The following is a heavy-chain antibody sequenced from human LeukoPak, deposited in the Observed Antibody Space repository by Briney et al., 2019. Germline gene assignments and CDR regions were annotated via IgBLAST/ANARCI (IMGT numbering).Heavy chain of an antibody. J-gene: IGHJ4*02. Sequence: ASVKVSCKASGGTFSSYAISWVRQAPGQGLEWMGRIIPILGIANYAQKFQGRVTITADKSTSTAYMELSSLRSEDTAVYYCARARPLSSGPITMVRGKRGDYFDYWGQGTLVTVSS. CDR2: IIPILGIA. CDR1: GGTFSSYA. CDR3: ARARPLSSGPITMVRGKRGDYFDY. V-gene: IGHV1-69*04. D-gene: IGHD3-10*01.